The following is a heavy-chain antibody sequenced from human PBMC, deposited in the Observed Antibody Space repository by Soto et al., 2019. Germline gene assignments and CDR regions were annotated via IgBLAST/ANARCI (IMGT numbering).Heavy chain of an antibody. CDR3: AKDTPRMSGNQYGMFGY. Sequence: LRLSCEASGFTFSLYAMHWVRLAPGKGLEWVAGLSYDGSTKYYAGSVNGRFIISRDNPKNTFYLQMNSLRGEDTALYYCAKDTPRMSGNQYGMFGYWGRGTLVTVSS. J-gene: IGHJ4*02. D-gene: IGHD3-3*01. CDR1: GFTFSLYA. CDR2: LSYDGSTK. V-gene: IGHV3-30*18.